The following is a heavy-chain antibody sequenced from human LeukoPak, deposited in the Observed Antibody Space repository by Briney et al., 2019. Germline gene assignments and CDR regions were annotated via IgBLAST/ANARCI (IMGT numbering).Heavy chain of an antibody. CDR1: GFTFDDYA. Sequence: GGSLRLSCAASGFTFDDYAMHWVRQAPGKGLEWVSGISWNSGSIGYADSVKGRFTISRDNAKNSLYLQMNSLRAEDMALYYCAKDVMSMVGATGHFDYWGQGTLVTVSS. CDR2: ISWNSGSI. V-gene: IGHV3-9*03. J-gene: IGHJ4*02. D-gene: IGHD1-26*01. CDR3: AKDVMSMVGATGHFDY.